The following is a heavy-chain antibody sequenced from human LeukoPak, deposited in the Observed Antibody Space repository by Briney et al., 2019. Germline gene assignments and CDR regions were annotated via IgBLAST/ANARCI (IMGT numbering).Heavy chain of an antibody. J-gene: IGHJ4*02. CDR3: AKDAGGTYGSGVRYFDY. V-gene: IGHV3-9*01. CDR1: GFTFSNYG. D-gene: IGHD3-10*01. CDR2: ISWNSGSI. Sequence: PGRSLRLSCAASGFTFSNYGMHWVRQAPGKGLEWVSGISWNSGSIGYADSVKGRFTISRDNAKNSLYLQMNSLRAEDTALYYCAKDAGGTYGSGVRYFDYWGQGTLVTVSS.